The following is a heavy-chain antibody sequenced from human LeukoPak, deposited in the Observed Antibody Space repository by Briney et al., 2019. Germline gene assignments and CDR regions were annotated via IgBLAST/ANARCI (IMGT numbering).Heavy chain of an antibody. J-gene: IGHJ4*02. D-gene: IGHD1-7*01. CDR2: ISASGGST. Sequence: GGSLRLSCAASGFTFSSYAMSWVRQAPGKGLEWVSSISASGGSTYYADSVKGRFTISRDNSKNTLYLQMNSLRGEDTAVYHCARDRGTTRGGGLDYWGQGTLATVPS. V-gene: IGHV3-23*01. CDR3: ARDRGTTRGGGLDY. CDR1: GFTFSSYA.